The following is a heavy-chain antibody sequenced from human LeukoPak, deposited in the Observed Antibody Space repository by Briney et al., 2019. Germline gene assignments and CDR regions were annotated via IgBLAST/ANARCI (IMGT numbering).Heavy chain of an antibody. CDR3: AREGPMFDSGSYSKSLGY. Sequence: PSETLSLTCSVSDDSITMYYWTWIRQPPGKGLEWIGYVDHTGSTNFNPSLNGRVSISRDTTKNLFSLRLRSVTAADTAVYYCAREGPMFDSGSYSKSLGYWGQGTLVTVSS. CDR2: VDHTGST. J-gene: IGHJ4*02. V-gene: IGHV4-59*01. CDR1: DDSITMYY. D-gene: IGHD3-10*01.